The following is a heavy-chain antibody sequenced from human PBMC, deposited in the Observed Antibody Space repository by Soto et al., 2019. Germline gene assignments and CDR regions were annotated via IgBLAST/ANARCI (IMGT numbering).Heavy chain of an antibody. J-gene: IGHJ4*02. CDR3: AKGRKTVTTGGFDC. D-gene: IGHD1-26*01. Sequence: GGSLRLSCAASGFTFSSYAMAWVRQSPGKGLEWVAALSGSGANTYYADSVKGRFTISRDNPQNTLYLVMNSLRVEDTAVYYCAKGRKTVTTGGFDCWGQGTLVTVSS. CDR2: LSGSGANT. V-gene: IGHV3-23*01. CDR1: GFTFSSYA.